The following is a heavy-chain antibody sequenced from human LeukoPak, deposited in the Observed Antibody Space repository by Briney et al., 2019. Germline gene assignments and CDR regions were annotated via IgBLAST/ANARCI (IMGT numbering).Heavy chain of an antibody. CDR2: ISYDGSNK. J-gene: IGHJ6*02. CDR3: ARGYFNYYYYYGMDV. Sequence: GGSLRLSCAASGFTFSSYAMHWVRQAPGKGLEWVAVISYDGSNKYYADSVKGRFTISRDNSKNTLYLQMNSLRAEDTAVYYCARGYFNYYYYYGMDVWGQGTTVTVSS. CDR1: GFTFSSYA. V-gene: IGHV3-30*14. D-gene: IGHD2/OR15-2a*01.